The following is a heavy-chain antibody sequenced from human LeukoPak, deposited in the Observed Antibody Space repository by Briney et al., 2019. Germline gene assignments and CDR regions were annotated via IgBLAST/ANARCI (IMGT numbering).Heavy chain of an antibody. Sequence: PGGSLRLSCAASGFTFSSHAMTWVRQAPGKGLEWVSAISGSGGSTYYADSVKGRFTISRDNSKSTLYLQMNSLRAEDTAVYYCAREGYDYVWGSYRHYYFDYWGQGTLVTVSS. CDR3: AREGYDYVWGSYRHYYFDY. J-gene: IGHJ4*02. D-gene: IGHD3-16*02. V-gene: IGHV3-23*01. CDR1: GFTFSSHA. CDR2: ISGSGGST.